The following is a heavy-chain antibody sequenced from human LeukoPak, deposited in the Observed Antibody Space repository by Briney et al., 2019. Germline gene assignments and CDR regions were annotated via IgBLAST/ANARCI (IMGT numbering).Heavy chain of an antibody. Sequence: ASVKVSCKASGYTFTGYYMHWLRQAPGQGLEWMGWVNPFSGGTIPAQKFQDRVTMTKDTSINTAYMELSSLRSDDTAVYYCARVKDSSSWHYFDFWGQGTLVTVSS. V-gene: IGHV1-2*02. CDR1: GYTFTGYY. CDR3: ARVKDSSSWHYFDF. J-gene: IGHJ4*02. CDR2: VNPFSGGT. D-gene: IGHD6-13*01.